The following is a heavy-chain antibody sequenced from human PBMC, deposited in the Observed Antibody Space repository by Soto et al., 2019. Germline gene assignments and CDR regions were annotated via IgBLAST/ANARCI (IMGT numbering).Heavy chain of an antibody. J-gene: IGHJ4*02. D-gene: IGHD5-12*01. V-gene: IGHV3-23*01. CDR2: ISTGSVNT. CDR1: RFIFRDYA. CDR3: ARDVGGFNAMFDY. Sequence: GGSLRLSCAASRFIFRDYAMSWVRQTPGKGLEWVSTISTGSVNTHYADSIEGRFTISRDDSKNTLYLQMNSLRAEDTALYYCARDVGGFNAMFDYWGQGAQVTVSS.